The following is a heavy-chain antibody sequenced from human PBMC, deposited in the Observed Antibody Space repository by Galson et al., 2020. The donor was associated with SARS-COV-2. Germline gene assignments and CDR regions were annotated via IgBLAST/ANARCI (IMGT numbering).Heavy chain of an antibody. CDR1: GGTFSSYA. Sequence: SVKVSCNASGGTFSSYAISCVRHPPGQELEWMGGIIPFFGTANYAQKFQGRVTITADESTSTAYMELSSLRSADTAVYYCARAHWTTVTTWDYYYYGMDVRGQGTTVTVSS. CDR2: IIPFFGTA. CDR3: ARAHWTTVTTWDYYYYGMDV. V-gene: IGHV1-69*13. J-gene: IGHJ6*02. D-gene: IGHD4-17*01.